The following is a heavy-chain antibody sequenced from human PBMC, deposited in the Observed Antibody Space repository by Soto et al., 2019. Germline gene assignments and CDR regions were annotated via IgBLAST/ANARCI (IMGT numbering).Heavy chain of an antibody. J-gene: IGHJ5*02. CDR3: ARHGSS. V-gene: IGHV4-39*01. CDR1: GVSISGSSYY. CDR2: IFYSGQT. Sequence: QLQLQESGPGLVKPSETLSLICSVSGVSISGSSYYWGWTRQPPGKGLEWVGSIFYSGQTYYNPSLKSRVTISVDRSKNQFSLNLTSVTATDTAFYYCARHGSSWGQGTLVTVSS.